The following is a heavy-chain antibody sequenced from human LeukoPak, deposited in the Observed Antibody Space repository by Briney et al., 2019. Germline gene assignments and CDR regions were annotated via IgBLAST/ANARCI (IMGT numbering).Heavy chain of an antibody. CDR2: ISVSGNT. CDR3: AKAPVTTCSGAYCYPFDY. V-gene: IGHV3-23*01. CDR1: GFTLSSYA. D-gene: IGHD2-15*01. Sequence: GGSLRLSCAASGFTLSSYAMSWVRQGPGKGLEWVPAISVSGNTYHADSVKGRFTIYKNTLYLQMNSLRAEDAAVYYCAKAPVTTCSGAYCYPFDYWGQGTLVTVSS. J-gene: IGHJ4*02.